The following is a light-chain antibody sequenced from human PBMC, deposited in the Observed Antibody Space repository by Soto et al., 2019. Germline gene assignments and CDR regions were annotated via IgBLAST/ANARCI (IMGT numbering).Light chain of an antibody. CDR3: AAWDDCLNGRV. J-gene: IGLJ1*01. CDR1: NYNIGSNT. V-gene: IGLV1-44*01. CDR2: YDN. Sequence: QSVLTQPPSASGTPGQRVTISCSGSNYNIGSNTVNWYQQLPGTAPKLLIYYDNLRPSGVPDRISGSKSGTSASLAISGLQSDDEADYYCAAWDDCLNGRVFGTGTKGTVL.